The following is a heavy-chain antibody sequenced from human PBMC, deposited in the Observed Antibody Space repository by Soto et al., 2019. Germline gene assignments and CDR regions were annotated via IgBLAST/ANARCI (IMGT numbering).Heavy chain of an antibody. V-gene: IGHV1-8*01. CDR1: GYTFTSYD. J-gene: IGHJ5*02. CDR3: ARERSAAGTGWFDP. D-gene: IGHD6-13*01. CDR2: MNPNSGNT. Sequence: ASVKVACKASGYTFTSYDINWVRQATGQGLEWMGWMNPNSGNTGYAQKFQGRVTMTRNTSISTAYMELSSLRSEDTAVYYCARERSAAGTGWFDPWGQGTLVTVSS.